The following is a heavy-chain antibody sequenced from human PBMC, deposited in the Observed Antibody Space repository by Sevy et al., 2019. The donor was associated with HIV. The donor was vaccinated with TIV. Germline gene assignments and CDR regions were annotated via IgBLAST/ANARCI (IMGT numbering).Heavy chain of an antibody. CDR3: AKWDADRRWYYDY. CDR1: GFSFSNYN. J-gene: IGHJ4*02. V-gene: IGHV3-21*06. D-gene: IGHD1-26*01. Sequence: GGSLRLSCAASGFSFSNYNMNWVRQAPGKGLEWVSSITGSSDNIYYADSVKGRFTISRDNAKNSLYLRMNSLKTEDTAVYYCAKWDADRRWYYDYWGQGILVTVSS. CDR2: ITGSSDNI.